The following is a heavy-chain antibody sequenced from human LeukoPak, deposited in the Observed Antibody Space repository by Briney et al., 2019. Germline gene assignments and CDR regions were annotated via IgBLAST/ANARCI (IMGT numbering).Heavy chain of an antibody. Sequence: PSETLSLTCTVSGGSISSYYWSWIRQPAGKGLEWIGRIYTSGSTNYNPSLKSRVTMSVGTSKNQFSLKLSSVTAADTAVYYCARAYVDTAMVGPLDYGGQETLVTVSS. J-gene: IGHJ4*02. CDR1: GGSISSYY. CDR2: IYTSGST. D-gene: IGHD5-18*01. V-gene: IGHV4-4*07. CDR3: ARAYVDTAMVGPLDY.